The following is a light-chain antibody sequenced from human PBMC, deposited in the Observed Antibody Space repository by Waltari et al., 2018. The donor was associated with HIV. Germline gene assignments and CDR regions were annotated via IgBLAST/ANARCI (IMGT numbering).Light chain of an antibody. V-gene: IGLV2-8*01. CDR1: SSDVGGYNY. CDR3: NSYAGSNDLV. J-gene: IGLJ3*02. CDR2: EVS. Sequence: QSALTQPPSASGSPGQSVTISCTGTSSDVGGYNYVYWYQQHPGKAPKLMIYEVSKRPSGVPDRVSVSKAGNTASLTVSGLQAEDEADYYCNSYAGSNDLVFVGGTKLTVL.